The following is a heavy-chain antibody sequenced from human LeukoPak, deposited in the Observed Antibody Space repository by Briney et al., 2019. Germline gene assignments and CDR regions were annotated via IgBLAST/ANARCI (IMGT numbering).Heavy chain of an antibody. Sequence: SETLSLTCTVSGGSISSAYYWGWIRQPPGKGLEWIGSIYHSGSTYYNPSLKSRVTISVDTSNNQFSLKLTSVTAADTAVYYCARYITAGQYYFDSWGQGTLVTVSS. D-gene: IGHD1-14*01. J-gene: IGHJ4*02. V-gene: IGHV4-38-2*02. CDR2: IYHSGST. CDR3: ARYITAGQYYFDS. CDR1: GGSISSAYY.